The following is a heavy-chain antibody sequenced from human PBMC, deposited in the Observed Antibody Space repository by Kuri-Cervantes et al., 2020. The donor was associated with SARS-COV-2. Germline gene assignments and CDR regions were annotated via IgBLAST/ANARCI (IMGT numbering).Heavy chain of an antibody. CDR3: ARVFGSYVAAAAAYYFDY. Sequence: GESLKISCAASGFIFSDFGMNWVRQAPGKGLEWVSYISSSSTTIYYADSVKGRFTISRDNAKNLLYLQMNSLRAEDTAVYYCARVFGSYVAAAAAYYFDYWGQGTLVTVSS. CDR1: GFIFSDFG. CDR2: ISSSSTTI. J-gene: IGHJ4*02. V-gene: IGHV3-48*01. D-gene: IGHD6-13*01.